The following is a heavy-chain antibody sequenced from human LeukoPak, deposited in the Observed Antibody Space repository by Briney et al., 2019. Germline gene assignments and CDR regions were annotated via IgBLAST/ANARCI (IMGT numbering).Heavy chain of an antibody. J-gene: IGHJ4*02. V-gene: IGHV3-23*01. D-gene: IGHD2-8*02. Sequence: GGSLRLYWAASGFTFSNFAMLWVRQPPGKGLEWVACIFPSGGEIHYADSVKGRFTISRDNSKNTLSLQMNSLRAEDTAIYYCATYRQVLLPFESWGQGTQVTVSS. CDR2: IFPSGGEI. CDR1: GFTFSNFA. CDR3: ATYRQVLLPFES.